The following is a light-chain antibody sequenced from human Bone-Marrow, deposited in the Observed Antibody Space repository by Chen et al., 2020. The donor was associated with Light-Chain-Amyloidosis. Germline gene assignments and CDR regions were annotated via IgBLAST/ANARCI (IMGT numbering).Light chain of an antibody. CDR2: NDK. CDR3: HAADRRGIDQVR. V-gene: IGLV3-25*03. Sequence: SYALTQPPSVSVSPGQTARITCSGDDLPTHYAYWYQQKPGQAPGRVIHNDKEWHSRMSGRWARSRSGTLATWTISVVKAGSVADYHCHAADRRGIDQVRFDGGPKLPGL. J-gene: IGLJ2*01. CDR1: DLPTHY.